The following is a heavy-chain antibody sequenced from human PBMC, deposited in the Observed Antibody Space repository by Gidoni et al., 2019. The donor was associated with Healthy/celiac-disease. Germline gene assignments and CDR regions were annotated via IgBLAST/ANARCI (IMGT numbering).Heavy chain of an antibody. Sequence: EVQLLESGGGLVQHGGSLRLSCAASGFTFSSYAMSWVRQAPGKGLEWVSAISGSVGSTYYADSVKGRFTISRDNSKNTLYLQMNSLRAEDTAVYYCAKDTYSSGWSYFDYWGQGTLVTVSS. V-gene: IGHV3-23*01. CDR3: AKDTYSSGWSYFDY. CDR2: ISGSVGST. J-gene: IGHJ4*02. D-gene: IGHD6-19*01. CDR1: GFTFSSYA.